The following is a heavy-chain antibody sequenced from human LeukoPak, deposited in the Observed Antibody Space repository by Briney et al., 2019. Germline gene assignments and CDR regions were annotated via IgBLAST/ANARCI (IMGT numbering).Heavy chain of an antibody. V-gene: IGHV1-2*02. CDR1: GYTFTGYY. D-gene: IGHD3-22*01. J-gene: IGHJ3*02. CDR3: ARGKYYYDSSGRGHRSAFDI. CDR2: INPNSGGT. Sequence: ASVKVSCTASGYTFTGYYMHWVRQAPGQGLEWMGWINPNSGGTNYAQKFQGRVTMTRDTSISTAYMELSRLRSDDTAVYYCARGKYYYDSSGRGHRSAFDIWGQGTMVTVSS.